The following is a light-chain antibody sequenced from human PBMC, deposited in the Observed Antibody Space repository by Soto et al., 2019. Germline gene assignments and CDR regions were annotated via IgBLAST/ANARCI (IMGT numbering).Light chain of an antibody. V-gene: IGKV1-39*01. Sequence: DIQMTQSPSSLSASVGDRVTITCRASQSISSYLNWYQQRPGKAPKVLIYGASTLQSGVPSRFSGSGSGTEFTLTISSLQPEDFATYYCQQVNSFPWTFGQGTKVEIK. J-gene: IGKJ1*01. CDR3: QQVNSFPWT. CDR2: GAS. CDR1: QSISSY.